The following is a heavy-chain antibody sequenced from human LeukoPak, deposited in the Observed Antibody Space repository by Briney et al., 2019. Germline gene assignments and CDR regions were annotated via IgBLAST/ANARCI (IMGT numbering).Heavy chain of an antibody. Sequence: ASVKVSCKASGYTFTSYGISWVRQAPGPGLELMGGISAYNGNTNYAQKLQGRVTMTTDTSTSTAYMELRSLRSDDTAVYYCARGGGQQLNYYYYGMDVWGQGTTVTVSS. CDR2: ISAYNGNT. J-gene: IGHJ6*02. D-gene: IGHD6-13*01. CDR1: GYTFTSYG. CDR3: ARGGGQQLNYYYYGMDV. V-gene: IGHV1-18*01.